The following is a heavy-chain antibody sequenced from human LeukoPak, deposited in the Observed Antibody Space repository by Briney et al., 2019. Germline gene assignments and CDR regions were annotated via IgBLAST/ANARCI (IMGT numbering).Heavy chain of an antibody. CDR2: ISYDGSNK. V-gene: IGHV3-30*04. CDR1: GFTFSSYA. Sequence: GRSLRLSCAAPGFTFSSYAMHWVRQAPGKGLEWVAVISYDGSNKYYADSVKGRFTISRDNSKNTLYLQMNSLRAEDTAVYYCARALGRMWLVQPTYLDYWGQGTLVTVSS. CDR3: ARALGRMWLVQPTYLDY. D-gene: IGHD6-19*01. J-gene: IGHJ4*02.